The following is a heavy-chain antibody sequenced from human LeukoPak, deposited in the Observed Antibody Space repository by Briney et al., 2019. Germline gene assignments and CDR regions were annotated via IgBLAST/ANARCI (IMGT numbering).Heavy chain of an antibody. V-gene: IGHV4-59*01. J-gene: IGHJ1*01. CDR1: GGSISSYY. CDR3: ASSTESSSSTAAEYFQH. Sequence: PSETLSLTCTVSGGSISSYYWSWIRQPPGKGLEWIGYIYYSGSTNYNPSLRSRVTISVDTSKNQFSLKLSSVTAADTAVYYCASSTESSSSTAAEYFQHWGQGTLVTVSS. D-gene: IGHD6-13*01. CDR2: IYYSGST.